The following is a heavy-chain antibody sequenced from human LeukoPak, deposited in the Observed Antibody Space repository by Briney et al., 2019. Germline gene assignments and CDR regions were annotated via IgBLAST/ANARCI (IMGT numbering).Heavy chain of an antibody. CDR2: ISSSSSTI. CDR3: ARDSSSSLGHDAFDI. D-gene: IGHD6-6*01. CDR1: GFTFSSYS. V-gene: IGHV3-48*01. Sequence: GGSLRLSCSASGFTFSSYSMNWVRQAPGKGLEWVSYISSSSSTIYYADSVKGRFTISRDNAKNSLYLQMNSLRAEDTAVYYCARDSSSSLGHDAFDIWGQGTMVTVSS. J-gene: IGHJ3*02.